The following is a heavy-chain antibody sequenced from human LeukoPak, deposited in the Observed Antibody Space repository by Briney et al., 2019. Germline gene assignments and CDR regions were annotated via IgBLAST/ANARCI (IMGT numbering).Heavy chain of an antibody. CDR3: ARDLQDSSGYSHRNFDY. CDR1: GYTFTSYG. Sequence: ASVKVSCKASGYTFTSYGISWVRQAPGQGLEWMGWISAYNGNTNYPQKLQGRVTMTTDTSTSTAYMELRSLRSDDTAVYYCARDLQDSSGYSHRNFDYWGQGTLVTVSS. CDR2: ISAYNGNT. J-gene: IGHJ4*02. V-gene: IGHV1-18*01. D-gene: IGHD3-22*01.